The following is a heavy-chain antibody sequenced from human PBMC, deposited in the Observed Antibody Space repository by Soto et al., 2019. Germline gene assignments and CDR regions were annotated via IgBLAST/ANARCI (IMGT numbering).Heavy chain of an antibody. D-gene: IGHD3-3*01. Sequence: QVQLVESGGGVVQPGMSLRLSCAASGFTFENFGMHWVRQAPGKGLEWVAVIAYDGSSKYYADSVKGRFTISRDNSNNTLYPQMNSLRVEETGVYYCAKSLDGVPVQEFDPRGQGTLVTVSS. V-gene: IGHV3-30*18. CDR2: IAYDGSSK. J-gene: IGHJ5*02. CDR1: GFTFENFG. CDR3: AKSLDGVPVQEFDP.